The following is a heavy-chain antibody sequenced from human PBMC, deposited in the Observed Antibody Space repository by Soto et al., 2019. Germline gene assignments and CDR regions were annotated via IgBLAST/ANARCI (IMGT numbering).Heavy chain of an antibody. Sequence: EVQLVESGGGLVQPGGSLRLSCAASGLNVSSNFMSWVRQAPGKGLEWVAVIYSGAGSTYYADSVKGRLTISRDKSKKTVYLQMTSLRAEDAAAYSCSVNHGDSYYYYSYYMDVWGKGTTVTVSS. D-gene: IGHD4-17*01. CDR1: GLNVSSNF. V-gene: IGHV3-66*01. CDR2: IYSGAGST. CDR3: SVNHGDSYYYYSYYMDV. J-gene: IGHJ6*03.